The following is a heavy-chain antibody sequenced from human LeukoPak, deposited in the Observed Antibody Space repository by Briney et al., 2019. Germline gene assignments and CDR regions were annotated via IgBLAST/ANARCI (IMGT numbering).Heavy chain of an antibody. D-gene: IGHD6-13*01. CDR3: ASAAAGTRAYYYYGMDV. CDR1: GYTFTSYD. Sequence: SVKVSCKASGYTFTSYDINWVRQATGQGLEWMGWMNPNSGNTGYAQKFQGRITMTRNTSISTAYMELSSLRSEDTAVYYCASAAAGTRAYYYYGMDVWGQGTTVTVSS. V-gene: IGHV1-8*01. J-gene: IGHJ6*02. CDR2: MNPNSGNT.